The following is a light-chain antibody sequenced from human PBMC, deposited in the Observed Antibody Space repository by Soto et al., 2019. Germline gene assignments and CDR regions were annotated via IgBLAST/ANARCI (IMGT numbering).Light chain of an antibody. Sequence: EIVLTQSPATLSLSPGERATLSCRASQSVTNYLAWYQQKAGQAPRLLSYETIHRATGIPARFSGSGSGTDFTLTISSLEPEDFAVYYCQHRSHWLITFGQGTRLEIK. J-gene: IGKJ5*01. CDR2: ETI. CDR1: QSVTNY. CDR3: QHRSHWLIT. V-gene: IGKV3-11*01.